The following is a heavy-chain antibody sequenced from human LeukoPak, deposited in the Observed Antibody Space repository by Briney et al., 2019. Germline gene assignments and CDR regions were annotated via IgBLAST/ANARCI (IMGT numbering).Heavy chain of an antibody. D-gene: IGHD3-22*01. CDR2: IVPIFGTA. CDR1: GCTFSSYA. J-gene: IGHJ6*03. Sequence: GASVKVSCKASGCTFSSYAISWVRQAPGQGLEWMRGIVPIFGTANYAQKFQGRVTITADESTSTAYMELSSLRSEDTAVYYCARSSGDSSGYYYNYYYYMDVWGKGTTVTISS. CDR3: ARSSGDSSGYYYNYYYYMDV. V-gene: IGHV1-69*13.